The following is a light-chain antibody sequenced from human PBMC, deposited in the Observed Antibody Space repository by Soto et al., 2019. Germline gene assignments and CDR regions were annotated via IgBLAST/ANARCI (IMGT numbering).Light chain of an antibody. CDR3: QQSYSTFWT. CDR2: AAS. Sequence: DIQMTQSPSTLTASVGDRVTITCRASQDIITWLAWYQQKPGKAPKLLIYAASSLQSGVPSRFSGSGSGTDFTLTISSLQPEDFATYYCQQSYSTFWTFGQGTKVDIK. V-gene: IGKV1-39*01. J-gene: IGKJ1*01. CDR1: QDIITW.